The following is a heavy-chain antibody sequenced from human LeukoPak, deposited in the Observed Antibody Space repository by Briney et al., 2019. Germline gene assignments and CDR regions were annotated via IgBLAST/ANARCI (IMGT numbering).Heavy chain of an antibody. J-gene: IGHJ4*02. CDR1: GGSIRSSSSY. D-gene: IGHD3-16*02. CDR3: ANYVWGSYRYIDY. Sequence: SETLSLTCTVSGGSIRSSSSYWGWIRQPPGKGLEWIGSIYYSGSTYYNPSLKSRVTISVDTSKNQFSLKLSSVTAADTAVYYCANYVWGSYRYIDYWGQGTLVTVSS. CDR2: IYYSGST. V-gene: IGHV4-39*01.